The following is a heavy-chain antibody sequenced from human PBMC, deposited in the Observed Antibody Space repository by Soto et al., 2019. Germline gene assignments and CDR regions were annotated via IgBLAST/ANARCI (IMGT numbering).Heavy chain of an antibody. V-gene: IGHV1-18*01. CDR1: GYGFTTYG. J-gene: IGHJ4*02. CDR2: ISAHNGNT. Sequence: QIHLVQSGAEVKKPGASVKVSCKGSGYGFTTYGITWVRQAPGQGLEWMAWISAHNGNTNYAQQLQGSVTVTRDTSTSTAYMELRSLRSDDTAVYYCARGRYGDYWGQGALVTVSS. D-gene: IGHD1-1*01. CDR3: ARGRYGDY.